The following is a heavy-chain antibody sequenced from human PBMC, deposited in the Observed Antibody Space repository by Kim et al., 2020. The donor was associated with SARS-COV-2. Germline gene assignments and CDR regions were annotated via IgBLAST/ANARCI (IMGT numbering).Heavy chain of an antibody. J-gene: IGHJ4*02. CDR2: IKQDGSDK. CDR1: GFTFNDHW. CDR3: ARGRYTSGWYPDYFDY. V-gene: IGHV3-7*01. D-gene: IGHD6-19*01. Sequence: GSLRLSCAASGFTFNDHWMTWVRQAPEKGLEWVANIKQDGSDKYYADSVKGRFTIARDNAKNVLYVQLDSLRVEDTAVYHCARGRYTSGWYPDYFDYWGQGTLVTVSS.